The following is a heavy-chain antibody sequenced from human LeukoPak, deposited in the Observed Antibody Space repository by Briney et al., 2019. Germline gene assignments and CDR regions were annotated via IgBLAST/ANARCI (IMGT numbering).Heavy chain of an antibody. J-gene: IGHJ4*02. Sequence: SETLSLTCAVYGGSFSGYYWSWIRQPPGKGLEWIGEINHSGSTNYNPSLKSRVTISVDTSKNQFSLKLSSVTAADPAVYYCAGVSYYDSSGYYHYFAYWGQGTLVTVPS. V-gene: IGHV4-34*01. D-gene: IGHD3-22*01. CDR3: AGVSYYDSSGYYHYFAY. CDR2: INHSGST. CDR1: GGSFSGYY.